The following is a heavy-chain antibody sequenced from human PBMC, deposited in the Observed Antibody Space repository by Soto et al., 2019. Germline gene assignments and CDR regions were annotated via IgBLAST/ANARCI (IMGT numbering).Heavy chain of an antibody. CDR3: ARADGSGSYYNDG. Sequence: GASVKVSCKASGYTFTSYGISWVRQSPGQGLEWMGWISAYNGNTNYAQKLQGRVTMTTDTSTSTAYMELRSLSSDATAVYYCARADGSGSYYNDGWGQGTLVTVSS. CDR1: GYTFTSYG. CDR2: ISAYNGNT. D-gene: IGHD3-10*01. V-gene: IGHV1-18*04. J-gene: IGHJ4*02.